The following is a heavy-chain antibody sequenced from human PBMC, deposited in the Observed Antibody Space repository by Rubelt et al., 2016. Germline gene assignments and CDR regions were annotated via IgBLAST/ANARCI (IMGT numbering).Heavy chain of an antibody. CDR1: GFTFSSYA. D-gene: IGHD1-1*01. CDR3: VRDSVVSGATIYFDY. CDR2: ISGTGDTT. J-gene: IGHJ4*02. Sequence: GGSLRLSCAASGFTFSSYAMSWVRQAPGKGLEWVSAISGTGDTTYYADSVRGRFTISRDNSKNTLYLQMNSLRAEDTAVYYCVRDSVVSGATIYFDYWGQGTLVTVSS. V-gene: IGHV3-23*01.